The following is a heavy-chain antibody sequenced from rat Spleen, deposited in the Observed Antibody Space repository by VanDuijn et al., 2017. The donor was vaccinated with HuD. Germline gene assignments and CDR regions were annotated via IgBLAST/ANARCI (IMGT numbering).Heavy chain of an antibody. J-gene: IGHJ2*01. CDR1: GFSLISNG. CDR3: ARKVMDIGTTAFDY. Sequence: QVQLKESGPGLVQPSQTLSLTCTVSGFSLISNGVSWVRQPPGNGLEWMGVIWTGGSTAYNSLLKSRLSISRDTSKSQVFLKMNSLQTEDTAMYFCARKVMDIGTTAFDYWGQGVMVTVSS. V-gene: IGHV2-16*01. D-gene: IGHD1-5*01. CDR2: IWTGGST.